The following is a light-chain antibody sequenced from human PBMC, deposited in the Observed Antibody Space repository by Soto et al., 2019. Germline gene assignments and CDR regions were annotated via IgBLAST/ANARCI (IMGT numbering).Light chain of an antibody. CDR1: QGVSSN. CDR2: GAS. V-gene: IGKV3-15*01. CDR3: QQYNNWPPRGT. J-gene: IGKJ1*01. Sequence: EIVLTQSPATLSVSPGERATLSCRASQGVSSNLAWYQQKPGQGPRLLIYGASTRATGIPARFSGSGSGTEFTLNISSLQPEDFAPYYCQQYNNWPPRGTFGQGTKVE.